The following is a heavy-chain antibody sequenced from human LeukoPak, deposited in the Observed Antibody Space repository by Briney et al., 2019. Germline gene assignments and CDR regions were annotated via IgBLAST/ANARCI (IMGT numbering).Heavy chain of an antibody. J-gene: IGHJ3*02. V-gene: IGHV5-51*01. CDR3: ARALVYSGSYWDAFDI. Sequence: GESPKISRKGSGYSFTSYWIGLVRQIPGKGLEWMGIFYPGDSDTRYSPSFQGQVTISADKSISTGYLQWSSLKASDTAMYYCARALVYSGSYWDAFDIWGQGTMVTVSS. CDR1: GYSFTSYW. CDR2: FYPGDSDT. D-gene: IGHD1-26*01.